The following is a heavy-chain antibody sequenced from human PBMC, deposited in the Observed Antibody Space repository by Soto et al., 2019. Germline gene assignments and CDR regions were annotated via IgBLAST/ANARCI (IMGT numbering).Heavy chain of an antibody. Sequence: QVQLQQWGAGLLKPSETLSLTCAVYGGSFSGYYWSWIRQPPGKGLEWIGEINHSGSTNYNPSLKSRVTISVDTSKSQFSLKLSSVTAADTAVYYCARSHRKSSGSGYYYYYGMDVWGQGTTVTVSS. J-gene: IGHJ6*02. CDR1: GGSFSGYY. D-gene: IGHD6-19*01. CDR2: INHSGST. CDR3: ARSHRKSSGSGYYYYYGMDV. V-gene: IGHV4-34*01.